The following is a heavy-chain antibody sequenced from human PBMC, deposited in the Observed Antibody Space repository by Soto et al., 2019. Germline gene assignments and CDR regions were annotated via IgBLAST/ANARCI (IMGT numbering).Heavy chain of an antibody. CDR2: IYYSGST. J-gene: IGHJ4*02. CDR3: AREHEKGGSYLDY. CDR1: GGSISSGGYY. V-gene: IGHV4-31*03. Sequence: QVQLQESGPGLVKPSQTLSLTCTVSGGSISSGGYYWSWIRQHLGKGLEWIGYIYYSGSTYYNPSLKSRVTISVDTSKNQFSLKLSSVTAADTAVYYCAREHEKGGSYLDYWGQGTLVTVSS. D-gene: IGHD3-16*02.